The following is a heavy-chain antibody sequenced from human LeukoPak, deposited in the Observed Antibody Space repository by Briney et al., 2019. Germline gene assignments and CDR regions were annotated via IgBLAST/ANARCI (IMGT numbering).Heavy chain of an antibody. J-gene: IGHJ4*02. CDR1: GFTVSSNY. CDR3: ARRAGAYTHPYDY. CDR2: IYSGGST. D-gene: IGHD3-16*01. V-gene: IGHV3-53*01. Sequence: PGGSLRLSCAASGFTVSSNYMSWVRQAPGKGLEWVSVIYSGGSTYYADSVKGRFTISRDNSKNTLYLQMNSLRAEDTAVYYCARRAGAYTHPYDYWGQGTLVTVSS.